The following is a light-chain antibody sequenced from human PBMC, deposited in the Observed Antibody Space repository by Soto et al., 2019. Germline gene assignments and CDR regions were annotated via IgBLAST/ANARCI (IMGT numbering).Light chain of an antibody. CDR1: QDISDY. CDR3: QQLNSYPLT. CDR2: AAS. J-gene: IGKJ4*01. V-gene: IGKV1-9*01. Sequence: DIQLTQSPSFLSASVGDRVTITCRASQDISDYLAWYQQRPGKAPKLLIYAASTLQSGVPSRFSGSGSGPEFTLTMSSLQPEDFATYACQQLNSYPLTFGGGTKVDIK.